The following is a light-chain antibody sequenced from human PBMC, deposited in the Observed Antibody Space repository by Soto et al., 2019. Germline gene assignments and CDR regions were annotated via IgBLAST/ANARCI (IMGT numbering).Light chain of an antibody. Sequence: VLTQPPSVSGAPGQRVTISCTGSSSNIGAHYDVHWYQQLPGTAPKLLIYGNTNRPSGVPDRFSGSKSGTSASLAITGLQAEDEADYYCQSYDSSLSGGIFGGGTKLTVL. J-gene: IGLJ2*01. CDR3: QSYDSSLSGGI. CDR2: GNT. V-gene: IGLV1-40*01. CDR1: SSNIGAHYD.